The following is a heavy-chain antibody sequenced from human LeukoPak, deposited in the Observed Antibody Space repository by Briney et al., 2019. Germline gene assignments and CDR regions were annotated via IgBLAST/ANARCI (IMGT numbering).Heavy chain of an antibody. CDR2: IYHSGST. Sequence: SETLSLTCTVSGGSISSGGYYWSWIRQPPGKGLEWIGYIYHSGSTYYNPSLKSRVTISVDRSKNQFSLKLSSVTAADTAVYYCAGDTTYYYDSSKDRGAFDIWGQGTMVTVSS. D-gene: IGHD3-22*01. CDR3: AGDTTYYYDSSKDRGAFDI. V-gene: IGHV4-30-2*01. CDR1: GGSISSGGYY. J-gene: IGHJ3*02.